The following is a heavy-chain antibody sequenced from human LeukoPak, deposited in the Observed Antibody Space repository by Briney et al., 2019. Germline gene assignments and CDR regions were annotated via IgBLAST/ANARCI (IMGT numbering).Heavy chain of an antibody. J-gene: IGHJ6*02. V-gene: IGHV3-23*01. CDR3: AKDKSSSWPGGMDV. D-gene: IGHD6-13*01. Sequence: GGSLRLSCAASGFTFTSYAMSWVRQAPGKGLEWVSAISGSGGSTYYADSVKGRFTISRDNSKNTLYLQMNSLRAEDTAAYYCAKDKSSSWPGGMDVWGQGTTVTVSS. CDR2: ISGSGGST. CDR1: GFTFTSYA.